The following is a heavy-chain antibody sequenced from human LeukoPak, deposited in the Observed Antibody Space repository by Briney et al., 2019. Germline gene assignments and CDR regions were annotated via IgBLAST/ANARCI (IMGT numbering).Heavy chain of an antibody. CDR1: GGSLSGYY. J-gene: IGHJ4*02. Sequence: SVTLSLTRAVYGGSLSGYYWSWIRQPPGKGLEWVGEINHSGSTNYNPSLKSRVTISVDTSKNQLSLKLSSMTAADTAVYYCARQWLVSPLFDYWGQGTLVTVSS. V-gene: IGHV4-34*01. CDR2: INHSGST. D-gene: IGHD6-19*01. CDR3: ARQWLVSPLFDY.